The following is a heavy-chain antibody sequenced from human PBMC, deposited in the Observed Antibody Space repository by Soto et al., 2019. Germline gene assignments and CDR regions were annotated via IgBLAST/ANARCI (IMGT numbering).Heavy chain of an antibody. CDR2: IHHSGST. V-gene: IGHV4-4*02. CDR1: GGSISNGVW. Sequence: QVQLQESGPGLVRPSGTVSLTCAVSGGSISNGVWWSWVRQPPGKGLEWIGEIHHSGSTNYNPSLKSRVTMSVVPSKNLFSLTLNSLTAADTAFYYCARDQGSHPGDWGQGTLVSVSS. D-gene: IGHD6-13*01. J-gene: IGHJ4*02. CDR3: ARDQGSHPGD.